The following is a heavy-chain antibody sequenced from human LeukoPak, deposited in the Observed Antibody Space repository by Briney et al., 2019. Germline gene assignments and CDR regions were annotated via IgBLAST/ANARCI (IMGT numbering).Heavy chain of an antibody. D-gene: IGHD3-16*01. CDR3: SRGYRGTCLVDY. Sequence: GGSLRLSCAASGFTSTSYWMDWVRQVPGKGLVWVSRINTDGTNTTYADSVKGRFTMSRDNAKSRLYLLMNSLRAEDTAVYYCSRGYRGTCLVDYWGQGTLVTVSS. CDR2: INTDGTNT. V-gene: IGHV3-74*03. CDR1: GFTSTSYW. J-gene: IGHJ4*02.